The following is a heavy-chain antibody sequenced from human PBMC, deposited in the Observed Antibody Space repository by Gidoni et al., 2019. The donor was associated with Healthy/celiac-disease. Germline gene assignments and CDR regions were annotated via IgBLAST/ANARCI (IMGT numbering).Heavy chain of an antibody. Sequence: EVQLLESGGGLVQPGGSLILSCAASCFPFRSYAIRCVRQAPGKGLEWVSAISGSGVSTYYADDVKGRFTISRDNSKNTLYLQMNSLRAEDTAVYYCAKDRFVRYFDWLLARSDLDYWGQGTLVTVSS. D-gene: IGHD3-9*01. CDR3: AKDRFVRYFDWLLARSDLDY. V-gene: IGHV3-23*01. CDR1: CFPFRSYA. CDR2: ISGSGVST. J-gene: IGHJ4*02.